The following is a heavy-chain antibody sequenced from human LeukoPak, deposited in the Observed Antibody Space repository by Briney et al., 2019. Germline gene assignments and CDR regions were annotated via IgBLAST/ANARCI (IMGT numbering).Heavy chain of an antibody. J-gene: IGHJ5*02. CDR2: ISYDGSNK. CDR3: AKKFGSSGYSLYWFDP. V-gene: IGHV3-30*18. D-gene: IGHD3-22*01. Sequence: GGSLRLSCAASGFTFSSYGMHWVRQAPGKGLEWVAVISYDGSNKYYAGSVKGRFTISRDNSKNTLYLQMNSLRAEDTAVYYCAKKFGSSGYSLYWFDPWGQGTLVTVSS. CDR1: GFTFSSYG.